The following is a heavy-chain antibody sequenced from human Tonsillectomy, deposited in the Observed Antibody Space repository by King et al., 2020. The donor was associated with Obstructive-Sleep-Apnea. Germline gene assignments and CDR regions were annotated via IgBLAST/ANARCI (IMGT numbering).Heavy chain of an antibody. J-gene: IGHJ4*02. CDR2: ICSSSSTI. V-gene: IGHV3-48*04. Sequence: VQLVESGGGLVQPGGSLRLSCAASGFTFSSYSMNWVRQAPGKGLGWVSYICSSSSTIYSADPVKGRFTISRDNAKNSLYLQMNSLRAEDTAVYYCALIRGYSYGYYFDYWGQGTLVTVSS. CDR1: GFTFSSYS. CDR3: ALIRGYSYGYYFDY. D-gene: IGHD5-18*01.